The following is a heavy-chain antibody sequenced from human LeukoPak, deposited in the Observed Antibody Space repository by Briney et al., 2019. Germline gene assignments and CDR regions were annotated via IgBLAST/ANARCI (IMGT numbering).Heavy chain of an antibody. Sequence: GSLRLSCAASGFTVSSSHMSWVRQAPGKGLEWVSVMFSGGTPYYADSVKGRFTISRDNSKNTLFLQMSSLRAEDTAVYYCTRGISSGSAFDIWGQGTMVTVSS. CDR3: TRGISSGSAFDI. J-gene: IGHJ3*02. V-gene: IGHV3-53*01. D-gene: IGHD6-19*01. CDR1: GFTVSSSH. CDR2: MFSGGTP.